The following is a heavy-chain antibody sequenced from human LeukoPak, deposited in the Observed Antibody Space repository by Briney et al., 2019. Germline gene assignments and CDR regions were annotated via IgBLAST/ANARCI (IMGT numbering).Heavy chain of an antibody. Sequence: GGSLRLSCAASGFTFSAYWMHWVRQAPGQGLVWVSRINSYGSTTNYADSVKGRFTISRDNAKDTLYLQMNSLRAEDTAVYYCARGDDFLTLTTDYWGQGTLVTVSS. D-gene: IGHD3-9*01. V-gene: IGHV3-74*01. CDR2: INSYGSTT. J-gene: IGHJ4*02. CDR3: ARGDDFLTLTTDY. CDR1: GFTFSAYW.